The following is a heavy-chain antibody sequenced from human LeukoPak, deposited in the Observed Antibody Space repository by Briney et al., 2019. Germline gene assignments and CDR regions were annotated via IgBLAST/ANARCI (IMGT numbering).Heavy chain of an antibody. Sequence: SETLSLTCAVYGGSFSRYYWSWIRQPPGKGLEWIGEINHSGSTNYNPSLKSRVTISVDTSKNQFSLKLSSVTAADTAVYYCARGHDYSTYGSYYYMDVWGKGTTVTVSS. V-gene: IGHV4-34*01. CDR2: INHSGST. CDR3: ARGHDYSTYGSYYYMDV. CDR1: GGSFSRYY. J-gene: IGHJ6*03. D-gene: IGHD4-11*01.